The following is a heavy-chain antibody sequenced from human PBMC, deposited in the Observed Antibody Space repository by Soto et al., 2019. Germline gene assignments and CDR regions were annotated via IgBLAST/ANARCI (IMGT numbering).Heavy chain of an antibody. CDR2: ISWNSGRI. D-gene: IGHD6-6*01. Sequence: PGGSLRLSCAASGFTFDDYAMHWVRQAPGKGLEWVSGISWNSGRIGYADSVKGRFTISRDNAKNSLYLQMNSLRAEDTALYYCAKDTAPSILVQEYWGQGTLVTVSS. V-gene: IGHV3-9*01. CDR3: AKDTAPSILVQEY. J-gene: IGHJ4*02. CDR1: GFTFDDYA.